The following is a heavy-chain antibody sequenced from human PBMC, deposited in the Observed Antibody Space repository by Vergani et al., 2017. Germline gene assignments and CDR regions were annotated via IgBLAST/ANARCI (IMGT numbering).Heavy chain of an antibody. CDR3: ARHTTYTDS. D-gene: IGHD2/OR15-2a*01. J-gene: IGHJ4*02. V-gene: IGHV5-51*01. CDR1: EYSFGNYW. CDR2: IYPADSDT. Sequence: EVELVQSGPEMRKPGESLKISCKGSEYSFGNYWIGWVRQMPGKGLEWMGIIYPADSDTRYSPSFQGQVTFAADKSISTAFLQWDNLKASDTALYYCARHTTYTDSWGQGTLVTVSS.